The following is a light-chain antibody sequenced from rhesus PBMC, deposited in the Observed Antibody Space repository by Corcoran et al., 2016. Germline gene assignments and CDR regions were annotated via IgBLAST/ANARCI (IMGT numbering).Light chain of an antibody. J-gene: IGKJ1*01. Sequence: DIQMTQSPSSLSASVGDRVTITCRASQGTSNWLAWYQQKPGKAPKLRIYRASNLETGVPSRFSGSVSGTGFTLTISSLQPKDIATYYCQRHDNSPWTFGQGTKVEIK. CDR3: QRHDNSPWT. CDR1: QGTSNW. CDR2: RAS. V-gene: IGKV1-69*01.